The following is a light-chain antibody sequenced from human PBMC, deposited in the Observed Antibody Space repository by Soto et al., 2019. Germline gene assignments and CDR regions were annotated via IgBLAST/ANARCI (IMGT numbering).Light chain of an antibody. CDR3: SSYTSSSTYV. CDR2: EVS. V-gene: IGLV2-14*01. J-gene: IGLJ1*01. CDR1: SSDVGGYNY. Sequence: QSVLTQPACVSGSPGQSMTISCTGTSSDVGGYNYVSWHQLHPGKAPKLMVYEVSNRPSGVSNRFSGSKSGNTASLTISGLQAEDEADYYCSSYTSSSTYVFGTGTKVTVL.